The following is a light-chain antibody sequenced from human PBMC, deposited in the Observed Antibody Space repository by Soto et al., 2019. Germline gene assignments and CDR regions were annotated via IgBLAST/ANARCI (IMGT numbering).Light chain of an antibody. Sequence: ALTQPASVSGSPGQSITISCTGTNSDIGDYNYVSWYQQHPGKAPKLMISDVSNRPSGVSSRFSGSKSGNTASLTISGLQAEEEADYYCSSYTTGSTLFGTGTKVTVL. V-gene: IGLV2-14*03. CDR1: NSDIGDYNY. CDR2: DVS. CDR3: SSYTTGSTL. J-gene: IGLJ1*01.